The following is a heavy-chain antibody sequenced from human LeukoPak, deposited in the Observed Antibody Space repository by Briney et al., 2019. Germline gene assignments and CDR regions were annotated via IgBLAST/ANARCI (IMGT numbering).Heavy chain of an antibody. Sequence: PSETLSLTCAVYGGSFSGYYWSWIRQPPGKGLEWIGEINHSGSTNYNPSLKSRVTISVDTSKNQFSLKLSSVTAADTAVYYCARTYYDSSGYYYLFDYWGQGTLVTVSS. CDR3: ARTYYDSSGYYYLFDY. D-gene: IGHD3-22*01. CDR2: INHSGST. CDR1: GGSFSGYY. J-gene: IGHJ4*02. V-gene: IGHV4-34*09.